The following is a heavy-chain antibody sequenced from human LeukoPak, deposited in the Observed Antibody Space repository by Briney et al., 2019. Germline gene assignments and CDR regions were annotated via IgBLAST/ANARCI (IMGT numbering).Heavy chain of an antibody. D-gene: IGHD6-6*01. Sequence: PGGSLRLSCAASGFTFSSYAMSWVRQAPGKGLEWVSAISGSGGSTYYADSVKGRFTISRDNSTNTLYLQMNSLRAEDTAVYYCAKARGYYYCYYMDVWGKGTTVTVSS. CDR1: GFTFSSYA. CDR3: AKARGYYYCYYMDV. J-gene: IGHJ6*03. V-gene: IGHV3-23*01. CDR2: ISGSGGST.